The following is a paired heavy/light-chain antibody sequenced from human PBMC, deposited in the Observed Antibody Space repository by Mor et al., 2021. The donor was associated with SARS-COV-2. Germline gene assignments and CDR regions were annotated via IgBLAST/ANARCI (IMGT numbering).Heavy chain of an antibody. CDR1: GFTFSSYW. V-gene: IGHV3-74*01. Sequence: EVQLVESGGGLVQPGGSLRLSCAASGFTFSSYWMHWVRQAPGKGLVWVSRINTDGRSTGYADSVKGRFTISRDNAKNTLYLQMNSLRAEDTAVYYCARDNNGYDYWGQGTLVTVSS. CDR2: INTDGRST. D-gene: IGHD5-18*01. CDR3: ARDNNGYDY. J-gene: IGHJ4*02.
Light chain of an antibody. CDR2: AST. J-gene: IGLJ2*01. Sequence: QSVLTQPPSVSGAPGQSVTISCTGSSSNIGAGYGVHWYQQVPGTAPKLLIYASTNRPSGVPDRFSGSESGPSASLAITGLQGEDEADYYCQSYDNNLSGLEVFGGGTKLTVL. CDR3: QSYDNNLSGLEV. V-gene: IGLV1-40*01. CDR1: SSNIGAGYG.